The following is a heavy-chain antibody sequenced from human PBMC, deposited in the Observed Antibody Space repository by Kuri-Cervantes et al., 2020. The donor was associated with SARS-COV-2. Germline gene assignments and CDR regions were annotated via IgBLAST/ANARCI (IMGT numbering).Heavy chain of an antibody. CDR1: GXSLNTTGVG. D-gene: IGHD6-6*01. Sequence: SGPXXXXXTXTXXXXXXXXGXSLNTTGVGVGWIRQTPGKALEWLALIYWNDDKRYSPSLKSRLTITKDTSKNQVVLTMTNMDPVDTATYYCALRKCSSSSGYYYMDVWGKGTTVTVSS. J-gene: IGHJ6*03. CDR3: ALRKCSSSSGYYYMDV. CDR2: IYWNDDK. V-gene: IGHV2-5*01.